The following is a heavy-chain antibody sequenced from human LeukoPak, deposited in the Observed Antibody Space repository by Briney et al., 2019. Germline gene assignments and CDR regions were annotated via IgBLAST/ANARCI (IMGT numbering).Heavy chain of an antibody. CDR2: IWYDGSNK. Sequence: GGSLRLSCAASGFSFSSYYMSWVRQAPGKGLEWVAVIWYDGSNKYYADSVKGRFTISRDNSKNTLYLQMNSLRAEDTAVYCCARGGYYLDFPGYFDYWGQGTLVTVSS. J-gene: IGHJ4*02. D-gene: IGHD1-26*01. CDR3: ARGGYYLDFPGYFDY. V-gene: IGHV3-33*01. CDR1: GFSFSSYY.